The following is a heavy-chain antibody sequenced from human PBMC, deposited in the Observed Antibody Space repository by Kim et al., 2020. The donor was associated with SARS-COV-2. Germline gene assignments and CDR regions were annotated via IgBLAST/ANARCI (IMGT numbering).Heavy chain of an antibody. CDR3: ARTPRYYDILTFDY. Sequence: GGSLRLSCAASGFTFDDYGMSWVRQAPGKGLEWVSGINWNGGSTGYADSVKGRFTISRDNAKNSLYLQMNSLRAEDTALYYCARTPRYYDILTFDYWGQGTLVTVSS. J-gene: IGHJ4*02. D-gene: IGHD3-9*01. CDR1: GFTFDDYG. V-gene: IGHV3-20*04. CDR2: INWNGGST.